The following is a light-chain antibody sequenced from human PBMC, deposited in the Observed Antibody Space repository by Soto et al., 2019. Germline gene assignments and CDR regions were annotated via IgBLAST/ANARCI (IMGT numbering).Light chain of an antibody. CDR1: QSISSW. V-gene: IGKV1-5*01. Sequence: DIQMTQSPSTLSASVGDRVTITCRASQSISSWLAWYQQKPGKAPKLLIYDASSLESGVPSRFSGSESGTEFTLNISSLQPNDFATYYCQQYNSYSPPTFGQGTKVEIK. J-gene: IGKJ1*01. CDR3: QQYNSYSPPT. CDR2: DAS.